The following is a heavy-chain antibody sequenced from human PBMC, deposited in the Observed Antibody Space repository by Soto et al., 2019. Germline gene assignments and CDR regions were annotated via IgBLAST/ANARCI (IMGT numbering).Heavy chain of an antibody. Sequence: QVQLQQWGAGPLRPLETLSLTCGVSGGSFGGYYWAWIRQSPGKGLEWIGEINDRGSINYNPSLKSRVRISVDTSKNHYSLNLRSVTAADTAVYYCARESHDILTGPPWVWYFDLWGRGTLVTVSS. CDR3: ARESHDILTGPPWVWYFDL. V-gene: IGHV4-34*01. D-gene: IGHD3-9*01. J-gene: IGHJ2*01. CDR1: GGSFGGYY. CDR2: INDRGSI.